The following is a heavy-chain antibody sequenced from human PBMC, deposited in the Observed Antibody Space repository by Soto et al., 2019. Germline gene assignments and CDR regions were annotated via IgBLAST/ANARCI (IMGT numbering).Heavy chain of an antibody. V-gene: IGHV3-30-3*01. CDR1: GFSFSAYT. J-gene: IGHJ6*02. CDR2: ISFGGNSK. D-gene: IGHD6-13*01. CDR3: ARAGYSSSQGDYFYGMDV. Sequence: QVQLVESGGGVVQPGRSLRLSCAASGFSFSAYTMHWVRQVPGKGLEWVAVISFGGNSKYYADSGKGRFTISRDNSDNTLYLQMNNLREDDTALYYCARAGYSSSQGDYFYGMDVWGQGTTVTVSS.